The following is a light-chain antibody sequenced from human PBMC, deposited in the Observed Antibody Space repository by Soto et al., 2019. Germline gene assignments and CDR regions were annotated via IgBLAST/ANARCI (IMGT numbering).Light chain of an antibody. CDR2: GAS. Sequence: EIVLTQSPGTLSLSPGERATLSCRASQSVSSSNLAWYQQKPGQAPRLLIYGASSRATGLPDRFSGSGSGTDSTPTISRLEPEDFAVYYCQQYGSSPPHTFGQGTKLEIK. V-gene: IGKV3-20*01. J-gene: IGKJ2*01. CDR3: QQYGSSPPHT. CDR1: QSVSSSN.